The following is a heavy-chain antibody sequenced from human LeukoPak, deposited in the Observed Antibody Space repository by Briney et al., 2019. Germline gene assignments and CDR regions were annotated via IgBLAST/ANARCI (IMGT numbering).Heavy chain of an antibody. V-gene: IGHV1-18*01. CDR2: ISAYNGNA. Sequence: ASVKVSCKASGYTFTSYGISWVRQAPGQGLEWMGWISAYNGNANYAQKLQGRVTMTTDTSTSTAYMELRSLRSDDTAVYYCARDLELERRGSWFDPWGQGTLVTVSS. D-gene: IGHD1-1*01. J-gene: IGHJ5*02. CDR3: ARDLELERRGSWFDP. CDR1: GYTFTSYG.